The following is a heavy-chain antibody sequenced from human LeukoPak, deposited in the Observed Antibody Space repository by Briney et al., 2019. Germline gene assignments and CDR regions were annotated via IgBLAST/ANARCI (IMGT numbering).Heavy chain of an antibody. CDR1: GYTFTSYG. Sequence: ASVKVSCKASGYTFTSYGISWVRQAPGQGLEWMGWIGPNNGNTNYAQNLQGKVTMTTDTSTGTAYMELRSLRSDDTAVYFCARDSGGRGHFDFWGQGTLVTVSS. CDR3: ARDSGGRGHFDF. CDR2: IGPNNGNT. V-gene: IGHV1-18*01. J-gene: IGHJ4*02. D-gene: IGHD3-16*01.